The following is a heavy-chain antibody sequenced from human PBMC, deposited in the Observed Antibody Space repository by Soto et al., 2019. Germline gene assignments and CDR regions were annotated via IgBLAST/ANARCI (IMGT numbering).Heavy chain of an antibody. J-gene: IGHJ6*02. CDR1: GFTFSSYA. CDR3: ARGGLELPFYYYGMDV. V-gene: IGHV3-23*01. D-gene: IGHD1-7*01. Sequence: GGSLRLSCAASGFTFSSYAMSWFRQAPGKGLEWVSAISGSGGSTYYADSVKGRFTISRDNSKNSLYLQMNSLRAEDTAVYYCARGGLELPFYYYGMDVWGQGTTVTVSS. CDR2: ISGSGGST.